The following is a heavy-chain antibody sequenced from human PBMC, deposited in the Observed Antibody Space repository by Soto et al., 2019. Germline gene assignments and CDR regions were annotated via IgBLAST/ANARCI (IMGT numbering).Heavy chain of an antibody. J-gene: IGHJ4*02. CDR2: ISYDGSNK. Sequence: QVQLVESGGGVVQPGRSLRLSCAASGFTFISYGMHWVRQAPGKGLEWVAVISYDGSNKYYADSVKGRFTISRDNSKNTLYLQMTSLRAEDTAVYYCAKDRPYDSSGHKGYFDSWGQGTLVTVSS. CDR3: AKDRPYDSSGHKGYFDS. CDR1: GFTFISYG. D-gene: IGHD3-22*01. V-gene: IGHV3-30*18.